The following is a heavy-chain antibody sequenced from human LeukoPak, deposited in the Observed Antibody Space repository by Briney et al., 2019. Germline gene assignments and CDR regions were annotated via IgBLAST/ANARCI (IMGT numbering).Heavy chain of an antibody. CDR3: AKEGYSYGINDY. Sequence: GGSLRLSCAASGFTFSSYSMNWVRQAPGKGLEWVSSISSSSSYIYYADSVKGRFTISRDNAKNSLYLQMNSLRAEDTAVYYCAKEGYSYGINDYWGQGTLVTVSS. D-gene: IGHD5-18*01. V-gene: IGHV3-21*04. CDR2: ISSSSSYI. CDR1: GFTFSSYS. J-gene: IGHJ4*02.